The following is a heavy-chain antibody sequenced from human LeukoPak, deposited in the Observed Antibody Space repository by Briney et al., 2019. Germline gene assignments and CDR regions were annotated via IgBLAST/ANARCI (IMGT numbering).Heavy chain of an antibody. V-gene: IGHV3-7*01. D-gene: IGHD5-12*01. CDR3: AKARGYSGYDRLDY. CDR2: INQGGSER. CDR1: GFTFSNYW. J-gene: IGHJ4*02. Sequence: GGSLRLSCAASGFTFSNYWMSWVGQAPGKGLEWASNINQGGSERYYVDSVKGRFTISSDNAKTSLYLQMNSLRAEDTAIYYCAKARGYSGYDRLDYWGQGTLVTVSS.